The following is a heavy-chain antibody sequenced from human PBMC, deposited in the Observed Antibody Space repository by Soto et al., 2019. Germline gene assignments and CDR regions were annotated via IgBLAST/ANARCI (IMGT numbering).Heavy chain of an antibody. V-gene: IGHV1-18*01. CDR2: ISAYNGNT. Sequence: ASVKVSCKASGYTFTSYGISWVRQAPGQGLEWVGWISAYNGNTNYAQKLQGRVTMTTDTSTSTAYMELRSLRSDGTAVYYCARADIVVVVAATPLWFDPWGQGTLVTSPQ. CDR1: GYTFTSYG. CDR3: ARADIVVVVAATPLWFDP. D-gene: IGHD2-15*01. J-gene: IGHJ5*02.